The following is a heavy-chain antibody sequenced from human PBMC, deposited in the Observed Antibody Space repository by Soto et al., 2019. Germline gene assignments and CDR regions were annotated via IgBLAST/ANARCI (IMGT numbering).Heavy chain of an antibody. D-gene: IGHD3-10*01. Sequence: EMQLVESGGGLVQPGRSLRLSCTTSGFIFGDYALSWFRQAPGKGLEWVGFIRSKAYGGTRDYAASVKGRFTISRNDSKSVAYLQINSLKTADTAVYFCTAHRSYITMRRGVTLGDYYYDGMDVWGQGTTVTVSS. CDR2: IRSKAYGGTR. CDR1: GFIFGDYA. V-gene: IGHV3-49*03. J-gene: IGHJ6*02. CDR3: TAHRSYITMRRGVTLGDYYYDGMDV.